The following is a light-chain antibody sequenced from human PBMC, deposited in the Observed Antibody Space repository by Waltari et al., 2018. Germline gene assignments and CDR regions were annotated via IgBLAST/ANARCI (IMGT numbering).Light chain of an antibody. J-gene: IGKJ2*01. CDR3: QQYYSTPQT. Sequence: DIVMTQSPDSLAVSLGERATINCKSSQSVLYSSNNKNYLGWDQQKPGQPPTWLIYWASTRESGVPDRFSGSGSGTDFTLTISSLQAEDVAVYYCQQYYSTPQTFGQGTKLEIK. CDR2: WAS. CDR1: QSVLYSSNNKNY. V-gene: IGKV4-1*01.